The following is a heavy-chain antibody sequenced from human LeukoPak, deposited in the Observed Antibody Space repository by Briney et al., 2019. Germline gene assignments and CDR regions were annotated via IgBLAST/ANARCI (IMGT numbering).Heavy chain of an antibody. D-gene: IGHD3-9*01. V-gene: IGHV4-39*07. CDR2: INHSGST. J-gene: IGHJ4*02. CDR3: AGERGRLRYFDWLSPLDY. Sequence: SETLSLTCTVSGGSIRSSYYYWGWIRQPPGKGLEWIGEINHSGSTNCNPSLKSRVTISVDTSKNQFSLKLSSVTAADTAVYYCAGERGRLRYFDWLSPLDYWGQGTLVTVSS. CDR1: GGSIRSSYYY.